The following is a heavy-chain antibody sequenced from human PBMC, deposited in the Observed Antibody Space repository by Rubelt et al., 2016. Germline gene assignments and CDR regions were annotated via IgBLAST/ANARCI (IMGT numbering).Heavy chain of an antibody. Sequence: QVHLQQSGPGLVKPSETLSLTCNVSGYSIRRGYYWGWIRQPPGKGLEWIGTFYHSGSRYSNPSLKSRVTFSVATSKNQFSRQLSSVTAAETAIYYGARHRAGIAVGVYWFDPWGQGTLVTVSS. J-gene: IGHJ5*02. CDR3: ARHRAGIAVGVYWFDP. CDR2: FYHSGSR. CDR1: GYSIRRGYY. D-gene: IGHD6-19*01. V-gene: IGHV4-38-2*02.